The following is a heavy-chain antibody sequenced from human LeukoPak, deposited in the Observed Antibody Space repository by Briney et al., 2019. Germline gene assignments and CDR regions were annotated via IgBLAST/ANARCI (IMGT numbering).Heavy chain of an antibody. CDR2: ILYDGSEK. Sequence: PGRSLRLSCAASGFTFSNYAMHWVRQAPGKGLEWVAVILYDGSEKYYADSVKGRFTISRDNAKNTLYLQMNSLRAEDTAVYYCARDEVWFGTIDYWGQGTLVIASS. J-gene: IGHJ4*02. CDR3: ARDEVWFGTIDY. D-gene: IGHD3-10*01. V-gene: IGHV3-30-3*01. CDR1: GFTFSNYA.